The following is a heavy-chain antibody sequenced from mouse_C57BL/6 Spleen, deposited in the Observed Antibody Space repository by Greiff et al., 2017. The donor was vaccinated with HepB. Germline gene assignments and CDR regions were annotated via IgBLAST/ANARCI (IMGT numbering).Heavy chain of an antibody. CDR2: FHPNSGST. CDR1: GYTFPSYW. Sequence: QVKLQQPGPELVKPGASVKFSCKASGYTFPSYWMHWVKQRPGQGLEWIGMFHPNSGSTNYNEKLKSKATLTVDKSSSTAYMQLSSLTSEDSAVYYCATYNNIYWYFDVWGTGTTVTVSS. J-gene: IGHJ1*03. D-gene: IGHD1-3*01. V-gene: IGHV1-64*01. CDR3: ATYNNIYWYFDV.